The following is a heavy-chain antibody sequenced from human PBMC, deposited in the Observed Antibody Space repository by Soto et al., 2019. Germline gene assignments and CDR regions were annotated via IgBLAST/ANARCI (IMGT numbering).Heavy chain of an antibody. Sequence: PSETLSLTCAVSGYSISSGYYWGWIRQPPGKGLEWIGSIYHSGSTYYNPSLKSRVTISVDTSKNQFSLKLSSVTAADTAVYYCAREVVVAATPGVLAYWGQGTLVTVS. D-gene: IGHD2-15*01. CDR3: AREVVVAATPGVLAY. J-gene: IGHJ4*02. V-gene: IGHV4-38-2*02. CDR1: GYSISSGYY. CDR2: IYHSGST.